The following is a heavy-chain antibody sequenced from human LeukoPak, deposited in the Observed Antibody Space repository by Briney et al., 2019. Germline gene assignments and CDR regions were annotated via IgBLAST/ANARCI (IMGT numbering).Heavy chain of an antibody. V-gene: IGHV1-2*02. Sequence: ASVKVSCKASGYTFTGYYIHWVRQAPGQGLEWMGWINPNSGGTNYAQKFQGRVTMTRDTSISTVYMELSRLKSDDTAVYYCARTVAGPDDYWGQGTLVTVSS. J-gene: IGHJ4*02. CDR2: INPNSGGT. CDR3: ARTVAGPDDY. CDR1: GYTFTGYY. D-gene: IGHD6-19*01.